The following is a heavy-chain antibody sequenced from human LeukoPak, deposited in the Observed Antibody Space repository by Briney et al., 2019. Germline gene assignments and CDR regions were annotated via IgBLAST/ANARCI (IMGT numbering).Heavy chain of an antibody. V-gene: IGHV3-30*18. D-gene: IGHD3-3*01. Sequence: PGGSLRLSCAASGFTFSSYGMHWVRQAPGKGLEWVAVISYDGSNKYYADSVKGRFTISRDNSKNTLYLQMNSLRAEDTAVYYCAKALYEFGTTADPDYWGQGTLVTVSS. CDR3: AKALYEFGTTADPDY. J-gene: IGHJ4*02. CDR2: ISYDGSNK. CDR1: GFTFSSYG.